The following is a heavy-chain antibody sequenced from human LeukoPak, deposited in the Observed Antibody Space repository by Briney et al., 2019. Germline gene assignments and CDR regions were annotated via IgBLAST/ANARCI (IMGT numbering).Heavy chain of an antibody. CDR1: GGSISSSNW. CDR2: IYYSGST. Sequence: SETLSLTCAVSGGSISSSNWWSWVRQHPGKGLEWIGYIYYSGSTYYNPSLKSRVTISVDTSKNQFSLKLSSVTAADTAVYYCAREKTYYYDSSGYYYFDYWGQGTLVTVSS. V-gene: IGHV4-31*11. J-gene: IGHJ4*02. D-gene: IGHD3-22*01. CDR3: AREKTYYYDSSGYYYFDY.